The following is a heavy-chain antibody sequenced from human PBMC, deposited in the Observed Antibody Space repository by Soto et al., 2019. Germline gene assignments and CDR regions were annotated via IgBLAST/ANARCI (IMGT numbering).Heavy chain of an antibody. CDR1: GFTFSSYE. J-gene: IGHJ4*02. CDR2: ISRSGSTI. D-gene: IGHD2-21*01. Sequence: PGVSLRLSCAASGFTFSSYEMNWVRQAPGKGLEWVSYISRSGSTIDYADSVKGRFTISRDNAKNSLYLQMNRLRAEDTAVYYCARDGSDGYIFDYWGQGTLVTGSS. V-gene: IGHV3-48*03. CDR3: ARDGSDGYIFDY.